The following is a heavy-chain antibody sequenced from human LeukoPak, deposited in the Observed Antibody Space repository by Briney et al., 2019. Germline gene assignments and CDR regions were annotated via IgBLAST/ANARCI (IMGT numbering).Heavy chain of an antibody. CDR2: ISSNGGST. V-gene: IGHV3-64*01. CDR1: RFTFSSYA. CDR3: ARVYWNDGRRGYFDY. Sequence: PGGSLRLSCAASRFTFSSYAMHWVRQAPGKGLEYVSAISSNGGSTYYANSVKGRFTISRDNSKNTLYLQMGSLRAEDMAVYYCARVYWNDGRRGYFDYWGQGTLVTVSS. J-gene: IGHJ4*02. D-gene: IGHD1-1*01.